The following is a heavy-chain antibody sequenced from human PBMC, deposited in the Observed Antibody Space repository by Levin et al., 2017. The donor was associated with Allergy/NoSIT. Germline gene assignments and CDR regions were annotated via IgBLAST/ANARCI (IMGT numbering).Heavy chain of an antibody. V-gene: IGHV3-7*01. CDR1: GFTFSSYW. Sequence: GGSLRLSCAASGFTFSSYWMSWVRQAPGKGLEWVANIKQDGSEKYYVDSVKGRFTISRDNAKNSLYLQMNSLRAEDTAVYYCARVMYYDYIWGSYFDYWGQGTLVTVSS. CDR2: IKQDGSEK. J-gene: IGHJ4*02. CDR3: ARVMYYDYIWGSYFDY. D-gene: IGHD3-16*01.